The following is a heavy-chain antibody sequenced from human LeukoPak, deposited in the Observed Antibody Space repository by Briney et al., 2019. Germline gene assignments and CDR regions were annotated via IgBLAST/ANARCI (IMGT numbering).Heavy chain of an antibody. D-gene: IGHD1-26*01. J-gene: IGHJ4*02. Sequence: PGGSLRLSCAASGFTFSSYGMHWVRQAPGKGLEWVTVISYDGSDKNYADSVKGRFTISRDNSRNTLYLQMNSLRVEDTAVYYCAKGVGTFTLDYWGQGTLVTVSS. CDR1: GFTFSSYG. CDR3: AKGVGTFTLDY. CDR2: ISYDGSDK. V-gene: IGHV3-30*18.